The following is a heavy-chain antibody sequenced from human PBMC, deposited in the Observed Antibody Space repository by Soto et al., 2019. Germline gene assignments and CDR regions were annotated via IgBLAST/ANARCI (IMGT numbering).Heavy chain of an antibody. V-gene: IGHV2-5*02. CDR2: IYWDDDK. J-gene: IGHJ6*02. Sequence: GSGPTLVNPTQTLTLTCTFSGFSLTTSGMGVGWIRQPPGRALEWLALIYWDDDKRYNPSLRSRLTITKDTSKKQVVLTMTNMDPVDTATYYCVQSRCGGDCLTFYSSYTYYGLDVWGQWTTVTVSS. D-gene: IGHD2-21*02. CDR3: VQSRCGGDCLTFYSSYTYYGLDV. CDR1: GFSLTTSGMG.